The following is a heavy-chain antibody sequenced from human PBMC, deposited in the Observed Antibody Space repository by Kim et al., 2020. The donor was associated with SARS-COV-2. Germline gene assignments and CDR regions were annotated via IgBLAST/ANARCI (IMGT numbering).Heavy chain of an antibody. CDR1: EFTFSTYW. V-gene: IGHV3-74*01. J-gene: IGHJ6*03. CDR3: ARASSTSCPCYYMDV. CDR2: ISSSGNST. Sequence: GGSLRLSCAASEFTFSTYWMYWVRQAPGKGLVWVSRISSSGNSTNYADSVKGRFTISGDNAKNTLYLQMNSLRAEDTAVYYCARASSTSCPCYYMDVWGKGTTVTVSS. D-gene: IGHD2-2*01.